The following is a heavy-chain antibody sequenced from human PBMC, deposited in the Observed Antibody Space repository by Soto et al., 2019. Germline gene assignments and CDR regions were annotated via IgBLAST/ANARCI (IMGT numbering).Heavy chain of an antibody. CDR2: IYDSESA. J-gene: IGHJ5*02. CDR3: ARAFSSSSAVDL. CDR1: GESISSGGYY. V-gene: IGHV4-31*03. D-gene: IGHD6-6*01. Sequence: QVQLQESGPGLVKPSQTLSLTCTVSGESISSGGYYWSWIRHHPGKGLEWIGYIYDSESAYYNPSLKSRVTISMDKSKNQFAMRLSSVTAADTAVYFCARAFSSSSAVDLWGQGTQVTVSS.